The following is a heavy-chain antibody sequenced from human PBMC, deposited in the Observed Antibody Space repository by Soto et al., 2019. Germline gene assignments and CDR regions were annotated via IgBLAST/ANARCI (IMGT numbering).Heavy chain of an antibody. V-gene: IGHV1-2*02. J-gene: IGHJ6*02. D-gene: IGHD6-13*01. CDR3: ARDPSVIAAALFSGMDV. CDR1: GYTFTGYY. Sequence: ASVKVSCKASGYTFTGYYMHWVRQAPGQGLEWMGWINPNSGGTNYAQKFQGRVTMTRDTSISTAYMELSRLRSDDTAVYYCARDPSVIAAALFSGMDVCGQGPTVTVYS. CDR2: INPNSGGT.